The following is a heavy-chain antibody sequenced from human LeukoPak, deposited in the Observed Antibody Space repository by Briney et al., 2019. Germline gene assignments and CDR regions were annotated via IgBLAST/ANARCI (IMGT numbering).Heavy chain of an antibody. CDR2: INPNSGGT. V-gene: IGHV1-2*02. J-gene: IGHJ5*02. D-gene: IGHD3-10*01. CDR3: ARRGSPGVWFGELSGWFDP. CDR1: GYTFTGYY. Sequence: ASVKVSCKASGYTFTGYYMHWVRQAPGQGLGWMGWINPNSGGTNYAQKFQGRVTMTRDTSISTAYMELSRLRSDDTAVYYCARRGSPGVWFGELSGWFDPWGQGTLVTVSS.